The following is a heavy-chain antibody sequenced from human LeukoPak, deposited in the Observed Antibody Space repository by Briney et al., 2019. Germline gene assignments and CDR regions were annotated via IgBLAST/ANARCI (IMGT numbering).Heavy chain of an antibody. V-gene: IGHV4-61*01. CDR1: GGSVSSGSYY. Sequence: ASETLSLTCTVSGGSVSSGSYYWSWIRQPPGKGLEWIAYVHYSGITNYNPSLKGRATISVDTSRNQFSLKLSSVTAADTAIYYCVKTAGRDGLWPPYRGPGILVTVSS. CDR2: VHYSGIT. D-gene: IGHD1-1*01. J-gene: IGHJ4*02. CDR3: VKTAGRDGLWPPY.